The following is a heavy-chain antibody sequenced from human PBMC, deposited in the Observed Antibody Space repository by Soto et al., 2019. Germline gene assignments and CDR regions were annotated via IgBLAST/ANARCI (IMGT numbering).Heavy chain of an antibody. J-gene: IGHJ4*02. Sequence: EVQLLESGGGLVQPGGSLRLSCAASGLTFSNYVMSWVRQAPGKGLELVSAIGGSGGDTYYADSVKGRFTISRDNSKNRMSLPMSSLRAEDTAIYYSATGYSTMFGVVITHFDYWGQGTLVTVSS. CDR2: IGGSGGDT. CDR3: ATGYSTMFGVVITHFDY. CDR1: GLTFSNYV. D-gene: IGHD3-3*01. V-gene: IGHV3-23*01.